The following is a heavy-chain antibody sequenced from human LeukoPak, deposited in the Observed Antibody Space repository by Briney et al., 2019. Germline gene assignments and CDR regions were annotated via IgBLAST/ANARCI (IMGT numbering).Heavy chain of an antibody. D-gene: IGHD1-14*01. CDR3: ARDSSEARLTG. CDR2: ISGSSTVI. CDR1: GFTFSSYN. J-gene: IGHJ4*02. V-gene: IGHV3-48*01. Sequence: GRSLRLSCAASGFTFSSYNMNWVRQAPGKGLKWVSYISGSSTVIYYADSVKGRFTISRDNAKKSLYLQMNGLRAEDTAVYYCARDSSEARLTGWGQGTLVTVSS.